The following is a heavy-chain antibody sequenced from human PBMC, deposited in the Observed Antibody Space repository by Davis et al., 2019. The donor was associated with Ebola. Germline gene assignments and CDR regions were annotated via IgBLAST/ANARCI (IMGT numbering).Heavy chain of an antibody. J-gene: IGHJ6*02. CDR3: ARGLLDYGEYSGWGMDV. D-gene: IGHD4-17*01. V-gene: IGHV1-18*04. CDR2: ISAYIGDT. CDR1: GYTFTSYG. Sequence: ASVKVSCKVSGYTFTSYGISWVRQAPGQGLEWMARISAYIGDTEYAQKFQGRVTVTTDTSTSTAYMELRSLRSDDTAVYYCARGLLDYGEYSGWGMDVWGPGTTVTVSS.